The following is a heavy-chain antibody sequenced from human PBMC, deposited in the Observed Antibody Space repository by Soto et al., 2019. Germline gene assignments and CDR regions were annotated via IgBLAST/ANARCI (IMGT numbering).Heavy chain of an antibody. CDR1: GDTFTSYG. J-gene: IGHJ6*02. V-gene: IGHV1-18*01. CDR2: ISAYNGNT. CDR3: ARDPPLSGYDYYYYGMDV. Sequence: ASVKVSCKASGDTFTSYGISWVRQAPGQGLEWMGWISAYNGNTNYAQKFQGRVTITADKSTSTAYMELSSLRSEDTAVYYCARDPPLSGYDYYYYGMDVWGQGTTVTVSS. D-gene: IGHD5-12*01.